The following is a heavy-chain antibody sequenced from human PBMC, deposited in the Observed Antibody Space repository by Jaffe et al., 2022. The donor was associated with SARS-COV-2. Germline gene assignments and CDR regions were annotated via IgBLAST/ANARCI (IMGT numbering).Heavy chain of an antibody. CDR3: ARAFGYCSGGNCYPFYFDF. J-gene: IGHJ4*02. CDR2: ISRSSSHI. V-gene: IGHV3-21*01. D-gene: IGHD2-15*01. Sequence: EVQLVESGGGLVKPGGSLRLSCEASGFTLSTYSMNWVRQAPGKGLEWVSSISRSSSHIYYSDSVKGRFTISRDNAKNSLYLQMNSLRAEDTAVYYCARAFGYCSGGNCYPFYFDFWGQGTLVTVSS. CDR1: GFTLSTYS.